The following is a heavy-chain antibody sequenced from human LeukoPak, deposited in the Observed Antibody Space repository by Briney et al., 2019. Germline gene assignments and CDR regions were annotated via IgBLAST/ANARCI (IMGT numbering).Heavy chain of an antibody. CDR3: AXXXXXXXXXXXXXSGYYGRAFDI. V-gene: IGHV4-4*07. J-gene: IGHJ3*02. CDR1: GGSISSYY. Sequence: SETLSLTCTVSGGSISSYYWSWIRQPAGKGLEWIGRIYTSGSTNYNPSLKSRVTMSVDTSKNQFSLKLSSVTAADTAEYYCAXXXXXXXXXXXXXSGYYGRAFDISGQGTMVTVSS. D-gene: IGHD3-22*01. CDR2: IYTSGST.